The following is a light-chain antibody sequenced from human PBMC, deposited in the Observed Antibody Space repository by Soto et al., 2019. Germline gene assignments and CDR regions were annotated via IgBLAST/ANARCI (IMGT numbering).Light chain of an antibody. Sequence: QSALTQSPSASASLGGSVKLTCSLSSGLSDYTIAWHQQQPEKGPRFLMRVNSDGSHIKGDEIPDRFSGSSSGTERYLTISSLQSEDEGDYYCQTWGTGARIFGGGTKLTVL. CDR2: VNSDGSH. CDR1: SGLSDYT. CDR3: QTWGTGARI. J-gene: IGLJ2*01. V-gene: IGLV4-69*01.